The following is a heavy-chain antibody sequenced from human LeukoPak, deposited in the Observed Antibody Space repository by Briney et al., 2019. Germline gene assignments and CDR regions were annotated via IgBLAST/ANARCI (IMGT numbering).Heavy chain of an antibody. J-gene: IGHJ1*01. Sequence: SLRLSCVASGFTFEEYAIHWVRQAPGKGLEWVSGISWSSGSIGYADSVKGRFTISRDNAKNSLYLQMNSLRAEDTALYYCAKDRMGSLSLYFQHWGQGTLVTVSS. CDR2: ISWSSGSI. CDR1: GFTFEEYA. CDR3: AKDRMGSLSLYFQH. V-gene: IGHV3-9*01. D-gene: IGHD2-8*01.